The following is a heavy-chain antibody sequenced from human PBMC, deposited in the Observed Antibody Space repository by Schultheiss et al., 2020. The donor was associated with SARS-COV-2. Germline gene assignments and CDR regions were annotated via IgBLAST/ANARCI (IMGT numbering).Heavy chain of an antibody. CDR2: ISYDGSNK. J-gene: IGHJ3*02. CDR1: GFTFSSYA. V-gene: IGHV3-30-3*01. D-gene: IGHD2-15*01. Sequence: GGSLRLSCAASGFTFSSYAMSWVRQAPGKGLEWVAVISYDGSNKYYADSVKGRFTISRDNAKNSLYLQMNSLRAEDTAVYYCARDGAATRDAFDIWGQGTMVTVSS. CDR3: ARDGAATRDAFDI.